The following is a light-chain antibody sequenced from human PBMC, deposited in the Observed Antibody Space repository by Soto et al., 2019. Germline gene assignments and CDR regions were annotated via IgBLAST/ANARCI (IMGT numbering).Light chain of an antibody. V-gene: IGKV3-11*01. CDR3: QQHNAWPRT. CDR2: DAS. Sequence: IALTQSPATLSFSLGERDTLSCRASQSVSGRLAWYQQKPGQAPRLLIYDASNRATGIPARFSGSGSGTDFSLTISSLEPEDFAAYYCQQHNAWPRTFGGGTKVDIK. J-gene: IGKJ4*02. CDR1: QSVSGR.